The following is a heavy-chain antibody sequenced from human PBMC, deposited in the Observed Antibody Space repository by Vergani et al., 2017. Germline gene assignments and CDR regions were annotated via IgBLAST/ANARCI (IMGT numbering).Heavy chain of an antibody. CDR1: GFSLSTSGVG. Sequence: QITLKESGPTLVKPTQTLPLTCTFSGFSLSTSGVGVGWIRQTPGKALEWLALIYWDDDKRYSPSLKGRLTITKDTSKNQVVLTMTNMDPVDTATYYCAHRRGYDFWSGYYGDGMDVWGQGTTVTVSS. CDR3: AHRRGYDFWSGYYGDGMDV. V-gene: IGHV2-5*02. J-gene: IGHJ6*02. CDR2: IYWDDDK. D-gene: IGHD3-3*01.